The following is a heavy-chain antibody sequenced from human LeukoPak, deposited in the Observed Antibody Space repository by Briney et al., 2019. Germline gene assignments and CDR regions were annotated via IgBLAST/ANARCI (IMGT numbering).Heavy chain of an antibody. J-gene: IGHJ1*01. CDR3: ATAQRAYYDILTGYFYAEYFQH. CDR2: SDPEDGET. CDR1: GYTLTELS. Sequence: ASVKVSCKVSGYTLTELSMHWVRQAPGKGLEWMGGSDPEDGETIYAQKFQGRVTMTGDTSTDTAYMELSSLRSEDTAVYYCATAQRAYYDILTGYFYAEYFQHWGQGTLVTVSS. D-gene: IGHD3-9*01. V-gene: IGHV1-24*01.